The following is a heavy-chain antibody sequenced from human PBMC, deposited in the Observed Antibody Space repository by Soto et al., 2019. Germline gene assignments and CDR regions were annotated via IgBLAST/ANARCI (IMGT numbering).Heavy chain of an antibody. J-gene: IGHJ4*02. V-gene: IGHV4-59*01. Sequence: QVQLQESGPGLLRPSETLSLNCSVSGGSISGYYWCWIRQAPGKGLEYIGHMFDSGPPNLRPSLKSRVAMSVDMPKNQFSLRLIAVTAADPAVYFCARWSCTSGTCNDLDYWGQGILVTVSS. D-gene: IGHD2-2*01. CDR1: GGSISGYY. CDR3: ARWSCTSGTCNDLDY. CDR2: MFDSGPP.